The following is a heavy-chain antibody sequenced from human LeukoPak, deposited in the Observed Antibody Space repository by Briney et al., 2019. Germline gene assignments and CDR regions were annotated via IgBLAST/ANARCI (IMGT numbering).Heavy chain of an antibody. CDR1: GYTFTRYH. Sequence: GASVKVSCKTSGYTFTRYHMHWVRQAPGQGLEWMGVINPSGGITTYAQNFQGRVTMTRDTSTMTVYMELSSLRSDDTAVYYCAREAIFGVVREYYFDYWGQGTLVTVS. CDR2: INPSGGIT. D-gene: IGHD3-3*01. V-gene: IGHV1-46*01. CDR3: AREAIFGVVREYYFDY. J-gene: IGHJ4*02.